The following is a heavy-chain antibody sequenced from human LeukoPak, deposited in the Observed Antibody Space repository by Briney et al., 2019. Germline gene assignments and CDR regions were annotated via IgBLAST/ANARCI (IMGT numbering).Heavy chain of an antibody. Sequence: ASVKVSCKASGGTFNNFAISWVRQAPGQGLEWMGWISAYNGNTNYAQKLQGRVTMTTDTSTSTAYMELRSLRSDDTAVYYCARAVYYDFWSGYFGPYYFDYWGQGTLVTVSS. V-gene: IGHV1-18*01. D-gene: IGHD3-3*01. CDR2: ISAYNGNT. CDR3: ARAVYYDFWSGYFGPYYFDY. J-gene: IGHJ4*02. CDR1: GGTFNNFA.